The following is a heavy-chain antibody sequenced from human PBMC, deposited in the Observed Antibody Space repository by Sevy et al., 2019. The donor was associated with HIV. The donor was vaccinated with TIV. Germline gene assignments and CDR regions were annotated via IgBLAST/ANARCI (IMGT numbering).Heavy chain of an antibody. V-gene: IGHV3-53*01. Sequence: GGCLRLSCAASGFNVSSNYMNWVRQAPGKGLEWVSVIYSGTNTYYADSVKGRFTIARDTSKNTLYLQMNVLRAEDTAVYYCARDRITYYYDSSGYYTSGYGMDVWGQGTTVTVSS. D-gene: IGHD3-22*01. CDR3: ARDRITYYYDSSGYYTSGYGMDV. CDR2: IYSGTNT. CDR1: GFNVSSNY. J-gene: IGHJ6*02.